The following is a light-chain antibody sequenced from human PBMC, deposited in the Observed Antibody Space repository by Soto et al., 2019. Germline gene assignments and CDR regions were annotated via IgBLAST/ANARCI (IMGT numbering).Light chain of an antibody. J-gene: IGLJ1*01. CDR3: QSYDSSLSGYV. Sequence: QAVVTQPPSVSGAPGQRVTISYTGSSSNIGAGYDVHWYQQLPGTAPKLLISGNSNRPSGVPDRFSGSRSGTSASLAITGLQAEDEADYYCQSYDSSLSGYVFGTGTKLTVL. V-gene: IGLV1-40*01. CDR2: GNS. CDR1: SSNIGAGYD.